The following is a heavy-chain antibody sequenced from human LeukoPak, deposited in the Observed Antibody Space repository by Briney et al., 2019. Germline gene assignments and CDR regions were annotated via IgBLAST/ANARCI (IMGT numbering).Heavy chain of an antibody. CDR1: GFTFSNAW. V-gene: IGHV3-15*01. CDR2: SISKTEGGTT. D-gene: IGHD4-17*01. CDR3: TPDPTYGDSNWFDP. J-gene: IGHJ5*02. Sequence: GGSLRLSCAASGFTFSNAWMIWVRQGPGKGLEWVGRSISKTEGGTTDYAAPVKGRFTISRDDSKHTLYLQMNSLKTEDTAVYYCTPDPTYGDSNWFDPWGQGTLVTVSS.